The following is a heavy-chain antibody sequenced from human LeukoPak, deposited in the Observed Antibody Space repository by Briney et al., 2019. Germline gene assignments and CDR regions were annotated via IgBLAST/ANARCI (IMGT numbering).Heavy chain of an antibody. D-gene: IGHD1-26*01. V-gene: IGHV4-4*02. CDR2: IYHSGST. CDR1: GGSISSSNW. Sequence: PSETLSLTCAVSGGSISSSNWWSWVRQPPGKGLEWIGEIYHSGSTNYNPSLKSRVTISVDKSKNQFSLKLSSVTAADTAVYYCARDEAVGATNYFDYWGQGTLVTASS. CDR3: ARDEAVGATNYFDY. J-gene: IGHJ4*02.